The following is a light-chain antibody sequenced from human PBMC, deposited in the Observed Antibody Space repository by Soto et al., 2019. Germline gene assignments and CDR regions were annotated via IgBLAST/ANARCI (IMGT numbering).Light chain of an antibody. V-gene: IGKV3-15*01. Sequence: ETVMTQSPATLSVSPGERATLSCRASQSVGSDLAWYQQKPGQAPRLLIYGASTRATGIPARFSGSASGTEFTLTITGLQSEDFAVYFCQQYSDWPITFGQGTRLEIK. CDR3: QQYSDWPIT. CDR2: GAS. J-gene: IGKJ5*01. CDR1: QSVGSD.